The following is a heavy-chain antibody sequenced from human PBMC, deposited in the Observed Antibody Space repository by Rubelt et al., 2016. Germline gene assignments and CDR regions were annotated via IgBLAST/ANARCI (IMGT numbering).Heavy chain of an antibody. J-gene: IGHJ1*01. CDR2: INPNSGGT. Sequence: GYTFTGYYMHWVRQAPGQGLEWMGWINPNSGGTNYAQKFQGRVTMTRDTSISTAYMELGRLRSDDTDVYYCARGSTYYDFWSGYYDYAEYFQHWGQGTLVTVSS. D-gene: IGHD3-3*01. V-gene: IGHV1-2*02. CDR1: GYTFTGYY. CDR3: ARGSTYYDFWSGYYDYAEYFQH.